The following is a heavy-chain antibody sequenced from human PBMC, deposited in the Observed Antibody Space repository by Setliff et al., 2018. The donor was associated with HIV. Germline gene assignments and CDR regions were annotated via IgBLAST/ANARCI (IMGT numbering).Heavy chain of an antibody. J-gene: IGHJ4*02. Sequence: ETLSLTCTVSGASIRSQYWSWIRKPPGKGLEWVANIKEDGTARYYVDSVEGRFTISRDNAKNSLYLQMNSLRAEDTAVYYCARDLEGGWSLEYWGQGTLVTVSS. V-gene: IGHV3-7*03. CDR2: IKEDGTAR. CDR1: GASIRSQY. D-gene: IGHD2-15*01. CDR3: ARDLEGGWSLEY.